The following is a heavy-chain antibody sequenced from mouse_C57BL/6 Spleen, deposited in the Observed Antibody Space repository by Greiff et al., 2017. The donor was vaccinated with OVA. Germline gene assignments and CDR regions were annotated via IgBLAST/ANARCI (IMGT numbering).Heavy chain of an antibody. CDR2: IYPGDGDT. V-gene: IGHV1-80*01. CDR1: GYAFSSYW. D-gene: IGHD3-2*02. Sequence: VKLQESGAELVKPGASVKISCKASGYAFSSYWMNWVKQRPGKGLEWIGQIYPGDGDTNYNGKFKGKATLTADKSSSTAYMQLSSLTSEDSAVYFCASGTAQATWGFAYWGQGTLVTVSA. CDR3: ASGTAQATWGFAY. J-gene: IGHJ3*01.